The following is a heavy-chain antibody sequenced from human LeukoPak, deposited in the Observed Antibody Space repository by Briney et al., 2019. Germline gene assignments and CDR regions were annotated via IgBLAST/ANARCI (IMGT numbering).Heavy chain of an antibody. Sequence: PGGSLRLSCAASGFSFSTYTMNWVRQAPGKGLDWVSYISSCSSTIYYADSVKGRFTISRDNANNSLYLQMNSLRDEDTAVYYCARARRYRSSWYHDYWGQGSLVTVSS. CDR1: GFSFSTYT. D-gene: IGHD6-13*01. CDR2: ISSCSSTI. V-gene: IGHV3-48*02. CDR3: ARARRYRSSWYHDY. J-gene: IGHJ4*02.